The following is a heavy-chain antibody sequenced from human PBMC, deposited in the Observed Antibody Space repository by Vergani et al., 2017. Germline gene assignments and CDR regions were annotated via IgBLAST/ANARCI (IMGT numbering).Heavy chain of an antibody. V-gene: IGHV3-30*02. J-gene: IGHJ4*02. CDR1: GFTLSNYD. D-gene: IGHD1-26*01. Sequence: QVHLVESGGGVVQRGGSLRLSCATSGFTLSNYDMQWIRQGPGKGLEFVAFIQFDGSNQYYADSVKGRFTLSRDFSKNTLYLQMNSLRTDDTATYYCAKHFRGWDIDYGGKGTQVIVSS. CDR2: IQFDGSNQ. CDR3: AKHFRGWDIDY.